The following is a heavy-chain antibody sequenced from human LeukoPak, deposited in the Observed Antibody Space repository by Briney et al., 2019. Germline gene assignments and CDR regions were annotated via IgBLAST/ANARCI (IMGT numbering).Heavy chain of an antibody. Sequence: GGSLRLSCAASGFIFSSYVMTWVRQGPGKGLEWVAIISYDGRNNHYADSVKGRFTISRDNSKNTLHLQMNSLRAEDTAVYYCAKLGFDSSGSHTLFDYWGQGTQVTVSS. V-gene: IGHV3-30*18. CDR3: AKLGFDSSGSHTLFDY. CDR1: GFIFSSYV. CDR2: ISYDGRNN. J-gene: IGHJ4*02. D-gene: IGHD3-22*01.